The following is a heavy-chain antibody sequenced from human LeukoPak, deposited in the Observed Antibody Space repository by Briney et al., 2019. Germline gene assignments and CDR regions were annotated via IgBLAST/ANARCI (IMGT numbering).Heavy chain of an antibody. CDR1: GGSISSSSYY. CDR2: IYYSGST. Sequence: SETLSLTCTVSGGSISSSSYYWGWIRQPPGKGLEWIGSIYYSGSTYYNPSLKSRVTISVDTSKNQFSLNLSSVTAADTAVYYCAREQARYGDFDYWGQGTLVTVSS. V-gene: IGHV4-39*07. D-gene: IGHD4-17*01. J-gene: IGHJ4*02. CDR3: AREQARYGDFDY.